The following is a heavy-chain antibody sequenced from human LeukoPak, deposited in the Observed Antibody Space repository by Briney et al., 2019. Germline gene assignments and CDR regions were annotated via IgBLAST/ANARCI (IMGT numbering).Heavy chain of an antibody. CDR3: ARDLIYSSSLTPLYYYYGMDV. V-gene: IGHV1-2*02. J-gene: IGHJ6*02. D-gene: IGHD6-13*01. Sequence: ASVKVSCKASGYTFTGYYMHWVRQAPGQGLEWMGWINPNSGGTNYAQKSQGRVTMTRDTSISTAYMELSRLRSDDTAVYYCARDLIYSSSLTPLYYYYGMDVWGQGTTVTVSS. CDR2: INPNSGGT. CDR1: GYTFTGYY.